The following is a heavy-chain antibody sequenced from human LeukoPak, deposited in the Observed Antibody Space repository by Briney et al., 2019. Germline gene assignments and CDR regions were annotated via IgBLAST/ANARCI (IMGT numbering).Heavy chain of an antibody. J-gene: IGHJ2*01. CDR2: ISAYNGNT. V-gene: IGHV1-18*01. CDR1: GYTFTSYG. D-gene: IGHD6-13*01. CDR3: ARDWDGVAAAGTDWYFDL. Sequence: GASVKVSCKASGYTFTSYGISWVRQAPGQGLEGMGWISAYNGNTNYAQKLQGRVTMTTDTSTSTAYMELRSLRSDDTAVYYCARDWDGVAAAGTDWYFDLWGRGTLVTVSS.